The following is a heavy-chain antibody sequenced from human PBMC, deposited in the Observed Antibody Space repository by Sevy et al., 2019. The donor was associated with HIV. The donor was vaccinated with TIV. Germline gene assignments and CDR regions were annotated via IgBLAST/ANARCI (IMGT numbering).Heavy chain of an antibody. J-gene: IGHJ4*02. V-gene: IGHV3-11*06. CDR3: ARVGYYDSSGYYFDY. D-gene: IGHD3-22*01. Sequence: GGSLRLSYAASGFTFSDYYMSWIRQAPGKGLEWVSYISSSSSYTNYADSVKGRFTISRDNAKNSLYLQMNSLRAEDTAVYYCARVGYYDSSGYYFDYWGQGTLVTVSS. CDR2: ISSSSSYT. CDR1: GFTFSDYY.